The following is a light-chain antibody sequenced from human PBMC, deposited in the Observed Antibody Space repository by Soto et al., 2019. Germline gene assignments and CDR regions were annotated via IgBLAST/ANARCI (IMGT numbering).Light chain of an antibody. Sequence: DIQLTQSPSFLSASVGDRVTIACRASQGINNYLAWYQQRPGKAPTLLIYDASTLRSGVPPRFSGSGSGTEFTLTINSLQPEDFATYFCQQVNNFPRTFGPGTKVDIK. CDR3: QQVNNFPRT. V-gene: IGKV1-9*01. J-gene: IGKJ1*01. CDR2: DAS. CDR1: QGINNY.